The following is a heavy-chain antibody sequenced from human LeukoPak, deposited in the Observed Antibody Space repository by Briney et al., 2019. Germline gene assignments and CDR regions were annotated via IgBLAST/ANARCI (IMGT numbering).Heavy chain of an antibody. CDR2: ISISGGST. V-gene: IGHV3-23*01. J-gene: IGHJ4*02. CDR3: AKGAGYSSGYYFDY. D-gene: IGHD5-18*01. Sequence: GGSLRLSCAASRFTFSSCAMSWVRQAPVKGLEWVSTISISGGSTYDADSVKGRFTISRDNSKNTLYLQMNSLRAEDTAVYYCAKGAGYSSGYYFDYWGQGTLVTVSS. CDR1: RFTFSSCA.